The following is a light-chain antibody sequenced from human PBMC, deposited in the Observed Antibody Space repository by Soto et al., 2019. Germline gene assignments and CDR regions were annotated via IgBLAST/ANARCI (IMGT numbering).Light chain of an antibody. Sequence: DIQMTQSPSSLCVSVGDRVTITCRASQNISSFLNWYQLKPGKAPNLPIYAASSLQSGVPSRFSGSGSGTNFTLTISSLQPEDFAIYYCQQSYSTSITFGQGTRLEIK. CDR1: QNISSF. V-gene: IGKV1-39*01. CDR3: QQSYSTSIT. CDR2: AAS. J-gene: IGKJ5*01.